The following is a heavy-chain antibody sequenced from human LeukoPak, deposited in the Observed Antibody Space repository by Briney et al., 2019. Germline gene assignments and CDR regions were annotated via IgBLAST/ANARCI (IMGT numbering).Heavy chain of an antibody. D-gene: IGHD6-13*01. CDR1: GFTFSSYA. V-gene: IGHV3-64D*06. CDR2: ISSNGGST. J-gene: IGHJ5*02. Sequence: GGSLRLSCSASGFTFSSYAMHWVRQAPGKGLEYVSAISSNGGSTYYADSVKGRFTISRDNSKNTLYLQMSSLRAEDTAVYYCVKDSRRGIAAAEGFDPWGQGTLVTVSS. CDR3: VKDSRRGIAAAEGFDP.